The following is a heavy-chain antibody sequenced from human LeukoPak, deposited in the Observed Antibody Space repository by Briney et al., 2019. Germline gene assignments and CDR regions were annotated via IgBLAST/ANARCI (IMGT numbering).Heavy chain of an antibody. D-gene: IGHD2/OR15-2a*01. CDR3: ARHDCDSSRCSVNWFDP. J-gene: IGHJ5*02. CDR2: IYDSGNT. Sequence: SETLSLTCTVSGVSMSSSPYYWGWIRQPPGKGLEWIGTIYDSGNTNYNPSLRSRLTISVDTSRNQLSLKLSSVTAADTAVYYCARHDCDSSRCSVNWFDPWGQGTLVTVSS. CDR1: GVSMSSSPYY. V-gene: IGHV4-39*01.